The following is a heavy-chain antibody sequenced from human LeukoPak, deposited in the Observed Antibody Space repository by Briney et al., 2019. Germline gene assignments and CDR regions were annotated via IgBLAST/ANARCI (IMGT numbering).Heavy chain of an antibody. CDR2: IFGSGGG. D-gene: IGHD3-10*01. J-gene: IGHJ6*03. CDR3: AQGAYGFGKKHTYYYIEV. CDR1: GGSVSDSS. V-gene: IGHV4-4*07. Sequence: PSETLSLTCSVSGGSVSDSSWSWIRQPAGKGLEWIGRIFGSGGGNYNPSLKSRVTMSVDTSKNQFSLKLTSLTAADTALYFCAQGAYGFGKKHTYYYIEVWGKGTTVTVSS.